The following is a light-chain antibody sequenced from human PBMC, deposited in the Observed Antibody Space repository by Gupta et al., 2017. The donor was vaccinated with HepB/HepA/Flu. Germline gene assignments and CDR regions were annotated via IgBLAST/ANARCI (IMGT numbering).Light chain of an antibody. CDR2: DAY. V-gene: IGKV3-11*01. Sequence: EIVLTQSPATLSLSPGERATLSCRASQSVSSYLAWYQQKPGQAPRLLIYDAYNRATGIQDRFSGSGSGTDFTLTSSRLETEDFAVYDSHQRSPITFGQGTLLEIE. CDR1: QSVSSY. J-gene: IGKJ5*01. CDR3: HQRSPIT.